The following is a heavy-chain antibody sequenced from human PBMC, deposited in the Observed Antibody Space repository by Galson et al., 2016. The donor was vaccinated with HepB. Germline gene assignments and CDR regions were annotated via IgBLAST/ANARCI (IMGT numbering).Heavy chain of an antibody. J-gene: IGHJ5*02. Sequence: TLSLTCTVSGASIGSGAYYWSWVRQLPGKGLEWIGYIYHTGSTYYTPSFKRRVTITVDTSKNQFSLRLRSVTAADTAVYFCARDTGAGGTGGYFDPWGQGTLVTVSS. CDR1: GASIGSGAYY. CDR2: IYHTGST. CDR3: ARDTGAGGTGGYFDP. D-gene: IGHD6-13*01. V-gene: IGHV4-31*03.